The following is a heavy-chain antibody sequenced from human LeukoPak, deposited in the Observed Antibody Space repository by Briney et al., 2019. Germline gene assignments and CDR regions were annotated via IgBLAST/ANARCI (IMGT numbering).Heavy chain of an antibody. D-gene: IGHD1-26*01. CDR3: ARPVGATDY. Sequence: PGGSRLLSCVASGFTFSDYYMSWTRQAPGKGLEWVSYISSSGSTIYYADSVKGRFTISRDNAKNSLYLQMNSMRAEDTAVYDCARPVGATDYWGQGTLVTVSS. CDR1: GFTFSDYY. CDR2: ISSSGSTI. J-gene: IGHJ4*02. V-gene: IGHV3-11*04.